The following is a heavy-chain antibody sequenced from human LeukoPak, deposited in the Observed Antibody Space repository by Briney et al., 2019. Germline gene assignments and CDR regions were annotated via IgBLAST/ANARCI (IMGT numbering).Heavy chain of an antibody. V-gene: IGHV4-59*08. CDR3: ARGRGDGDFDY. D-gene: IGHD4-17*01. CDR1: GGSISSYY. J-gene: IGHJ4*02. CDR2: IYYSGST. Sequence: PSETLSLTCTVSGGSISSYYWSWIRQPPGKGLEWIGYIYYSGSTYYNPSLKSRVTTSVDTSKNQFSLKLSSVTAADTAVYYCARGRGDGDFDYWGQGTLVTVSS.